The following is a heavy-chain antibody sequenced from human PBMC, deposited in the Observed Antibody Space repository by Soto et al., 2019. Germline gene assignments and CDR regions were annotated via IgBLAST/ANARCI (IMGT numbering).Heavy chain of an antibody. Sequence: QVQLQESGPGLVKPSQTLSLICTVSGGSISSGGYYWSWIRQHPGKGLEWIGYIYYSGSTYYNPSLKSRVTIPEDTSKTQFSLKRSSVTAADRAVYYCARVAAAGTRHYYGMDVWGQGTTVTVSS. CDR3: ARVAAAGTRHYYGMDV. CDR1: GGSISSGGYY. V-gene: IGHV4-31*03. J-gene: IGHJ6*02. D-gene: IGHD6-13*01. CDR2: IYYSGST.